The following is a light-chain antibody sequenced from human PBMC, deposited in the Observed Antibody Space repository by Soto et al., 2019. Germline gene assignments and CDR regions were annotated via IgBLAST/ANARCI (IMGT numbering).Light chain of an antibody. Sequence: QLVLTQSPSASASLGASVKLTCTLSSGHSSYAIAWHQQQPEKGPRYLMKLDSDGSHTKGDAIPDRFSGSSSGAERYLTIFSLQPEDEADYDCKTWGTGIHVVFGGGTKLTVL. CDR1: SGHSSYA. CDR3: KTWGTGIHVV. J-gene: IGLJ2*01. CDR2: LDSDGSH. V-gene: IGLV4-69*01.